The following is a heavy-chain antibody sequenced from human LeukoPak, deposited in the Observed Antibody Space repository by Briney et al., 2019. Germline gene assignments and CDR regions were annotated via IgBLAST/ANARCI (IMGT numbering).Heavy chain of an antibody. CDR3: ARDSQQYYGMDV. CDR2: IYSGGST. Sequence: GGSLRLSCAASGFTVSSNYMSWVRQAPGKGLEWVSVIYSGGSTYYAGSVKGRFTISRDNSKNTLYLQMNSLRAEDTAVYYCARDSQQYYGMDVWGQGTTVTVSS. J-gene: IGHJ6*02. CDR1: GFTVSSNY. D-gene: IGHD6-13*01. V-gene: IGHV3-66*01.